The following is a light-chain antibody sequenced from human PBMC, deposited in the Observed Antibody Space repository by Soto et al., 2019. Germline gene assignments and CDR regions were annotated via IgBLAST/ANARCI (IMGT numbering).Light chain of an antibody. V-gene: IGKV1-39*01. J-gene: IGKJ5*01. CDR3: QQSFRSPIT. CDR2: VAF. Sequence: DIQMTQSPSSLSASLGDTVTMTCRASQSIALSVNCYQQKPGKAPKLLIYVAFTLESGVPSRFSGSGSGTEFTLTIRSLQPEDFATYYCQQSFRSPITFGQGTRLEI. CDR1: QSIALS.